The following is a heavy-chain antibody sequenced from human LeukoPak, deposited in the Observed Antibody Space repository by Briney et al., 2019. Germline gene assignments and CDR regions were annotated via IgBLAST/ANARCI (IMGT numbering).Heavy chain of an antibody. V-gene: IGHV4-61*01. J-gene: IGHJ5*02. CDR1: GASVSSASY. Sequence: SETLSLTCTVSGASVSSASYWSWIRQPPGKGVEWIAHIYNGVNTNYNPSLKSRVTLSVDTSRNQFSLKLSSVTAADTAVYYCARVSWRGSYSSRLNNWFDPWGQGTLVTVSS. CDR3: ARVSWRGSYSSRLNNWFDP. CDR2: IYNGVNT. D-gene: IGHD1-26*01.